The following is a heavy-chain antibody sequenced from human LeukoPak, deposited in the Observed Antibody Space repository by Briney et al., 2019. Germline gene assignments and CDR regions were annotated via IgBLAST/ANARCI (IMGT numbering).Heavy chain of an antibody. D-gene: IGHD1-26*01. CDR2: IKEDGSDK. CDR3: ARDWAGSGSYGVDY. Sequence: PGGSLRLSCAASGFTFSSSGMHWVRQAPRQGLEWVANIKEDGSDKNYVGSVKGRFAISRDNAKNSLFLQMNSLRAEDTAIYYCARDWAGSGSYGVDYWGQGTLVTVSS. CDR1: GFTFSSSG. V-gene: IGHV3-7*04. J-gene: IGHJ4*02.